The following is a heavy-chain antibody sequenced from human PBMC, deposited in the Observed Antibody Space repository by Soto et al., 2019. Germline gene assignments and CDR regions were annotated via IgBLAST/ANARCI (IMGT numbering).Heavy chain of an antibody. D-gene: IGHD3-10*01. CDR2: ISVYNGNI. J-gene: IGHJ4*02. V-gene: IGHV1-18*01. Sequence: QVQLLQSGAEVKKPGASVKVSCKASGYMFNTYGITWVRQAPGQGLEWMGWISVYNGNIDYAQKFEGRSTMTTDTATSTAYMELKSLTSDDTAVYYCARTYCSGDYFLPFEYWGQGTPVSVSS. CDR1: GYMFNTYG. CDR3: ARTYCSGDYFLPFEY.